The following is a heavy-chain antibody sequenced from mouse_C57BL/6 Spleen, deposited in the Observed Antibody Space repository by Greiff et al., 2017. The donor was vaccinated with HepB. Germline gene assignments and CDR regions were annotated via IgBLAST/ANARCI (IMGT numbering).Heavy chain of an antibody. CDR2: IDPSDSYT. CDR1: GYTFTSYW. J-gene: IGHJ4*01. V-gene: IGHV1-69*01. CDR3: ARAVYYYGSSYENYAMDY. D-gene: IGHD1-1*01. Sequence: QVQLQQPGAELVMPGASVKLSCKASGYTFTSYWMHWVKQRPGQGLEWIGEIDPSDSYTNYNQKFKGKSTLTVDKSSSTAYMQLSSLTSEDSAVYYCARAVYYYGSSYENYAMDYWGQGTSVTVSS.